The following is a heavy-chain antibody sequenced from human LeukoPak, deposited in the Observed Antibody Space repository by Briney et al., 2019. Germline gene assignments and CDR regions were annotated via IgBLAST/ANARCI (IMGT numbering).Heavy chain of an antibody. CDR1: GFTFSSYA. Sequence: GGSLRLSCAASGFTFSSYAMSWVRQAPGKGLEWVPAVSGSGGSTYYADSVKGRFAISRDTSKNTLYLQMNSLRAEDTAVYYCAKNPDAARGYSFFDYWGQGTLVTVSS. V-gene: IGHV3-23*01. D-gene: IGHD5-18*01. CDR2: VSGSGGST. CDR3: AKNPDAARGYSFFDY. J-gene: IGHJ4*02.